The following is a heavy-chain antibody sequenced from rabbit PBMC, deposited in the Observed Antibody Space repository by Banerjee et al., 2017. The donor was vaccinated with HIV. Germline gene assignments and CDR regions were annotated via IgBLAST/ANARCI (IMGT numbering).Heavy chain of an antibody. CDR1: GIDFSSYF. CDR3: ARRGSGDAYDL. D-gene: IGHD1-1*01. CDR2: IDWNANK. V-gene: IGHV1S45*01. J-gene: IGHJ2*01. Sequence: QEQLEESGGGLVKPEGSLTLTCTASGIDFSSYFMCWVRQAPEKGLEWIGCIDWNANKWYASWLNGRFTISKASSTTVTLQMTSLTAADTATYFCARRGSGDAYDLWGPGTLV.